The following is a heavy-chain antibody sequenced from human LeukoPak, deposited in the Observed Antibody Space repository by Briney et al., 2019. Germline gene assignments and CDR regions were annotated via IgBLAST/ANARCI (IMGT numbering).Heavy chain of an antibody. D-gene: IGHD3-10*01. CDR2: IYHSGST. V-gene: IGHV4-30-2*01. CDR1: GGSISSGGYS. CDR3: ARGRSMVRGVPGYFDY. J-gene: IGHJ4*02. Sequence: PSETLSLTCAVSGGSISSGGYSWSWIRQPPGKGLEWIGYIYHSGSTYYNPSPKSRVTISVDRSKNQFSLKLSSVTAADTAVYYCARGRSMVRGVPGYFDYWGQGTLVTVSS.